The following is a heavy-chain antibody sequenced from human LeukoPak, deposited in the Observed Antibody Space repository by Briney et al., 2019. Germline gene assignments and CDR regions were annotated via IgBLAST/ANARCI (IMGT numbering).Heavy chain of an antibody. CDR3: AKARYYDSSGLGQH. V-gene: IGHV3-23*01. CDR1: GFTFSSYA. D-gene: IGHD3-22*01. J-gene: IGHJ1*01. Sequence: GGSLRLSCAASGFTFSSYAMSWVRQAPGKGLEWVSAISGSGGSTYYADSVKGRFTISRDNSKNTLYLQMNSLRAEDTAVYYRAKARYYDSSGLGQHWGQGTLVTVSS. CDR2: ISGSGGST.